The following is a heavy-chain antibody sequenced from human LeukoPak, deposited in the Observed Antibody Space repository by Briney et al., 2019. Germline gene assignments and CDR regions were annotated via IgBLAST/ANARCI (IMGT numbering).Heavy chain of an antibody. Sequence: GASVKVSCKASGYTFTGYYMHWVRQAPGQGLEWMGWINPNSGGTNYAQKFQGRVTMTRDTSISTAYMELSRLRSDNTAVYYCARPCSSTSCYRYWGQGTLVTVSS. CDR3: ARPCSSTSCYRY. CDR1: GYTFTGYY. J-gene: IGHJ4*02. V-gene: IGHV1-2*02. D-gene: IGHD2-2*01. CDR2: INPNSGGT.